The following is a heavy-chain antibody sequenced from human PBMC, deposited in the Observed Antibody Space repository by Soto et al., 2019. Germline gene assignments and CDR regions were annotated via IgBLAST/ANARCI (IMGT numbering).Heavy chain of an antibody. J-gene: IGHJ6*03. CDR1: GVTFSSYA. CDR2: ISSTSTYI. V-gene: IGHV3-21*01. D-gene: IGHD3-10*01. Sequence: GGSLRLSCAAAGVTFSSYAMNWVRQAPGKGLEWVSSISSTSTYIFYADSVKGRFTISRDNAESSLYLQMNSLRAEDTAVYYCARELYGSGADGSYYYMDVWGTGTTVTVSS. CDR3: ARELYGSGADGSYYYMDV.